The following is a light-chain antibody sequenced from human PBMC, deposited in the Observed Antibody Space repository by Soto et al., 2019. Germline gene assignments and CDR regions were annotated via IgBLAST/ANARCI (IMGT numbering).Light chain of an antibody. Sequence: QSVLTQPASVSGSPGQSITISCTGTSSVIGGYKYVSWYQQHPGKAPKLMIYDVSNRPSGVSNRFSGSKSGNTATLTISGLQGDDEAEYYCRSYTGGSTYVFGTGTKVTVL. CDR2: DVS. V-gene: IGLV2-14*01. CDR3: RSYTGGSTYV. J-gene: IGLJ1*01. CDR1: SSVIGGYKY.